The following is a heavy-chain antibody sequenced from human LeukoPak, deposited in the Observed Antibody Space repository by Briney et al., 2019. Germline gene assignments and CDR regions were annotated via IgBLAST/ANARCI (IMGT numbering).Heavy chain of an antibody. CDR2: IYYSGST. Sequence: SETLSLTCIVSGGSISSYYWSWIRQPPGKGLEWIGYIYYSGSTNYNPSLKSRVTISVDTSKNQFSLKLSSVTAADTAVYYCARGGGWFDPWGQGTLVTVSS. V-gene: IGHV4-59*01. CDR3: ARGGGWFDP. J-gene: IGHJ5*02. CDR1: GGSISSYY.